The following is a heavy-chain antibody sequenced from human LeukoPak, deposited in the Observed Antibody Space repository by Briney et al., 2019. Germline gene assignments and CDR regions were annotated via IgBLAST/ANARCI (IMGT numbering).Heavy chain of an antibody. V-gene: IGHV3-48*04. CDR3: VRGGFGHAMDV. Sequence: GGSLRLSCAASGFTFSSFSMSWVRQAPEKGLEWISYISSSSSAMYYAESVQGRFTISRDNAKNTLYLQMTSLGAEDTGVYYCVRGGFGHAMDVWGQGTTVIVSS. J-gene: IGHJ6*02. CDR2: ISSSSSAM. D-gene: IGHD3-10*01. CDR1: GFTFSSFS.